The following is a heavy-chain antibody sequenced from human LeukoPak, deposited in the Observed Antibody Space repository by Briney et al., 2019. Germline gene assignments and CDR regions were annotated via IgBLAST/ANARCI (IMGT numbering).Heavy chain of an antibody. J-gene: IGHJ6*03. D-gene: IGHD3-10*01. V-gene: IGHV1-58*02. Sequence: SVKVSCKASGFTFTSSAMQWVRQARGQRLGWIGWIVVGSGNTNDAQKFQERVTITRDMSTSTAYMELSSLRSEDTAVYYCAAGVRGSGSYHYYYYMDVWGKGTTVTISS. CDR2: IVVGSGNT. CDR1: GFTFTSSA. CDR3: AAGVRGSGSYHYYYYMDV.